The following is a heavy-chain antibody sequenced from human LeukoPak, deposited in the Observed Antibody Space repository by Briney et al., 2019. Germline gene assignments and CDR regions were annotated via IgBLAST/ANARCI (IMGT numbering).Heavy chain of an antibody. CDR1: GYTFTSYD. CDR3: ARGLRWRWLQSYFDY. CDR2: MNPNSGNI. D-gene: IGHD5-24*01. Sequence: ASVKVSCKASGYTFTSYDINWVRQATGQGLEWMGWMNPNSGNIGYAQKFQGRVTMTRNTSISTAYMELSSLRSEDTAVYYCARGLRWRWLQSYFDYWGQGTLVTVSS. V-gene: IGHV1-8*01. J-gene: IGHJ4*02.